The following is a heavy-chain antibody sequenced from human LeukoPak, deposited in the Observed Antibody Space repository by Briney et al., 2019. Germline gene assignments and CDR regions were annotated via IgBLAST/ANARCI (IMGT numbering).Heavy chain of an antibody. CDR2: IYTSGST. J-gene: IGHJ6*02. CDR1: GGFFRNYY. V-gene: IGHV4-4*07. Sequence: SETLSLTCIVSGGFFRNYYWSWIRQPAGKGLEWIRRIYTSGSTDYNPSVKSRVTMSVDTSNNQFSLKLTSVTAADTAVYYCASQPPQYYGMDVWGQGTTVTVSS. CDR3: ASQPPQYYGMDV. D-gene: IGHD1-14*01.